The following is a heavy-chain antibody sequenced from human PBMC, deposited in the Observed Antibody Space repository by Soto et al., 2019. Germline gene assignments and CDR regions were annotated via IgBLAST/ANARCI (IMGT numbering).Heavy chain of an antibody. CDR2: ISDDGNTK. CDR3: ASSYFYDSGGYYPFDY. CDR1: GFTFSTYA. J-gene: IGHJ4*02. V-gene: IGHV3-30-3*01. D-gene: IGHD3-22*01. Sequence: QVQLVESGGSVVQPGTSLRLSCAASGFTFSTYAMYWVRQAPGRGLEWVAVISDDGNTKYYADSVKGRFTISRDNSRNTLYLQIYSLRAEDAAVYYCASSYFYDSGGYYPFDYWGQGTRVTVSS.